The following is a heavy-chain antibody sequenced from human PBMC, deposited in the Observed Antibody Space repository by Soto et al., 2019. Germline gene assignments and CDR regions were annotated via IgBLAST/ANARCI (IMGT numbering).Heavy chain of an antibody. Sequence: GGSLRLSCAASGFTFSSYAMHWVRQAPGKGLEWVAVMSYDGSNKYYADSVKGRFTISRDNSKNTLYLQMNSLRAEDTAVYYCARAPIVLMVYASSSNYFDYWGQGTLVTVSS. CDR2: MSYDGSNK. V-gene: IGHV3-30-3*01. CDR1: GFTFSSYA. J-gene: IGHJ4*02. D-gene: IGHD2-8*01. CDR3: ARAPIVLMVYASSSNYFDY.